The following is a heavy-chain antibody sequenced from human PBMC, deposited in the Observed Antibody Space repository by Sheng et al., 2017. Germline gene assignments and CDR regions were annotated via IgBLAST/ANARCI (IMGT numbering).Heavy chain of an antibody. V-gene: IGHV1-2*06. CDR3: ARDRVSGSFPADAFDI. Sequence: QVQLVQSGAEMKKPGASVKVSCKASGYTFTGYYMHWVRQAPGQGLEWMGRINPNSGGTNYAQKFQGRVTMTRDTSISTAYMELSRLRSDDTAVYYCARDRVSGSFPADAFDIWGQGTMVTVSS. D-gene: IGHD1-26*01. J-gene: IGHJ3*02. CDR1: GYTFTGYY. CDR2: INPNSGGT.